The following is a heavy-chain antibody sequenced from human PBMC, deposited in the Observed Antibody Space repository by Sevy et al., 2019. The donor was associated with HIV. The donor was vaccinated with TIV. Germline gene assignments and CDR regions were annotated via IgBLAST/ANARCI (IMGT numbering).Heavy chain of an antibody. D-gene: IGHD3-22*01. CDR3: ARDFLDSSGYYYSYYYYYYGMDV. J-gene: IGHJ6*02. CDR1: GFTFSSYG. V-gene: IGHV3-33*01. CDR2: IWYDGSNK. Sequence: GGSLRLSCAASGFTFSSYGMHWVRQAPGKGLEWVAVIWYDGSNKYYADSVKGRFTISRDNSKNTLYLQMNSLRAEDTAVYYCARDFLDSSGYYYSYYYYYYGMDVWGQGTTVTVSS.